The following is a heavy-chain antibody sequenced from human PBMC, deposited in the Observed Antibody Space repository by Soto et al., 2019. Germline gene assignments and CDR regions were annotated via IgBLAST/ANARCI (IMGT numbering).Heavy chain of an antibody. CDR2: ISYDGSNK. J-gene: IGHJ4*02. Sequence: QVQLVESGGGVVQPGRSLRLSCAASGFTFSSYAMHWVRQAPGKGLEWVAVISYDGSNKYYADSVEGRFTISRDNSKNTLYLQMNSLRAEDTAVYYCARGFPSHYAIDYWGQGTLVTVSS. V-gene: IGHV3-30-3*01. CDR1: GFTFSSYA. CDR3: ARGFPSHYAIDY. D-gene: IGHD4-17*01.